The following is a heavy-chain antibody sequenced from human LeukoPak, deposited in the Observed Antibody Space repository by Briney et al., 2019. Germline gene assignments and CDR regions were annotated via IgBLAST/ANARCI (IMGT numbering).Heavy chain of an antibody. V-gene: IGHV4-4*07. CDR3: ARDRYYYDSSGYRDY. Sequence: PSETLSLTCTVSGASISNYYWTWVRQPAGKGLELIGRIYTSGSTNYNPSLKSRVTMSVDTSKNQFSLKLSSVTAADTAVYYCARDRYYYDSSGYRDYWGQGTLVTVSS. CDR2: IYTSGST. J-gene: IGHJ4*02. D-gene: IGHD3-22*01. CDR1: GASISNYY.